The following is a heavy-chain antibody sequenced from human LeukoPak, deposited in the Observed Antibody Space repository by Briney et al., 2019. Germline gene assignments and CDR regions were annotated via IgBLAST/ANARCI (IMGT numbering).Heavy chain of an antibody. Sequence: SETLSLTCTVSGGSISSYYWSWIRQPAGKGLDWIGRIYTSGSTNYNPSLKSRVTMSVDTSKNQFSLKLSSVTAADTAVYYCARGSPIEVLDYWGQGTLVTVSS. V-gene: IGHV4-4*07. J-gene: IGHJ4*02. CDR3: ARGSPIEVLDY. CDR2: IYTSGST. CDR1: GGSISSYY.